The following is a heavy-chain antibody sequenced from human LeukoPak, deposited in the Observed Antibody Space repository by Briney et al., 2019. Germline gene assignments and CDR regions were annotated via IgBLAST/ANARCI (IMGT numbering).Heavy chain of an antibody. V-gene: IGHV4-31*03. J-gene: IGHJ4*02. CDR3: ARLGLGYGDSGDY. Sequence: SETLSLTCTASGGSISSGGYYWSWIRQHPGKGLEWIGYIYYSGSTYYNPSLKSRVTISVDTSKNQFSLKLSSVTAADTAVYYCARLGLGYGDSGDYWGQGTLVTVSS. D-gene: IGHD4-17*01. CDR2: IYYSGST. CDR1: GGSISSGGYY.